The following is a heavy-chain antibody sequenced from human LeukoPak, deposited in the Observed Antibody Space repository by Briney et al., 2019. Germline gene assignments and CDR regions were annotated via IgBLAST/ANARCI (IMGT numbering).Heavy chain of an antibody. Sequence: GGSLRLSCAVSGFTLSNYAMSWVRQAPGKGLEWVSTISGGGGSTWYADSVKGRFTISRDNSKNTLYLQLSSLRADDTAVYYCATYVRGDFDYWGQGTLVTVSS. V-gene: IGHV3-23*01. D-gene: IGHD3-10*02. CDR2: ISGGGGST. J-gene: IGHJ4*02. CDR3: ATYVRGDFDY. CDR1: GFTLSNYA.